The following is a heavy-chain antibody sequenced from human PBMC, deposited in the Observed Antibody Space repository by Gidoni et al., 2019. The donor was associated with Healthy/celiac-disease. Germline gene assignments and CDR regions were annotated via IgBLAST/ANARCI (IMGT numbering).Heavy chain of an antibody. CDR1: GFSLSTSGVG. CDR3: GHTEYSGYESWFDP. Sequence: QITLKASGPTLVKPTQTLTLTCTFSGFSLSTSGVGGGWIRQPPGKSLEWLALIYWDDDKRYSPSLKSRLTITKDTSKNQVVLTMTNMDPVDTATYYCGHTEYSGYESWFDPWGQGTLVTVSS. J-gene: IGHJ5*02. CDR2: IYWDDDK. V-gene: IGHV2-5*02. D-gene: IGHD5-12*01.